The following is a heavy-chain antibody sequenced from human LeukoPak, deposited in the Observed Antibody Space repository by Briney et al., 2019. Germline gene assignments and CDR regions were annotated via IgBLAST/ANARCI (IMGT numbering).Heavy chain of an antibody. CDR1: GGSISSYY. D-gene: IGHD6-6*01. Sequence: NPSETLSLTCTVSGGSISSYYWSWIRQPPGKGLEWIGYIYYSGSTNYNPSLKSRVTISVDTSKNQFSLKLSSVTAADTAVYYCAGDHKQLGFYYYYYMDVWGKGTTVTVSS. V-gene: IGHV4-59*01. CDR2: IYYSGST. CDR3: AGDHKQLGFYYYYYMDV. J-gene: IGHJ6*03.